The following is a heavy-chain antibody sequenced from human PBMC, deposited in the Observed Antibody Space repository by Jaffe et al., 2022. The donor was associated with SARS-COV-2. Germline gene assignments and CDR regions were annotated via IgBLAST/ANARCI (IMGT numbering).Heavy chain of an antibody. Sequence: EVPLVESGGDLVKPGGSLRLSCAASGFTFSNAWMNWVRQAPGKGLEWIGRIKSKADGGTTDYAAPVKGRFTMSRDDSKNTLYLQMNSLKNEDSGVYFCVATLWFGELDHWGQGTLVAVSS. CDR1: GFTFSNAW. V-gene: IGHV3-15*01. D-gene: IGHD3-10*01. CDR3: VATLWFGELDH. CDR2: IKSKADGGTT. J-gene: IGHJ4*02.